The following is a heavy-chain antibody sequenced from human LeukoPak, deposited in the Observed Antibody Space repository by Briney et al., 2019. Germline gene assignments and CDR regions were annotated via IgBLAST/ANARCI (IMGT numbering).Heavy chain of an antibody. CDR1: GFTFTSSA. CDR2: IVVGSGNT. V-gene: IGHV1-58*02. J-gene: IGHJ4*02. Sequence: TSVKVSCKASGFTFTSSAMQWVRQARGQRLEWIGWIVVGSGNTNYAQKFQERVTITRDMSTSTAYMELSSLRSEDTAVYYCAADLGSGGATVYFDYWGQGTVVTVSS. CDR3: AADLGSGGATVYFDY. D-gene: IGHD1-26*01.